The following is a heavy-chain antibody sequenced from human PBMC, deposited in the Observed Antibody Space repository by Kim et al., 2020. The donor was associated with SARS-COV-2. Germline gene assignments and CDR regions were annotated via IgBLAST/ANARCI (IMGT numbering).Heavy chain of an antibody. CDR3: ARKRSGSSYFDY. V-gene: IGHV4-34*01. Sequence: SETLSLTCAVYGGSFSGYYWSWIRQPPGKGLEWIGEINHSGSTNYNPSLKSRVTISVDTSKNQFSLKLSSVTAADTAVYYCARKRSGSSYFDYWGQGTLVTVSS. J-gene: IGHJ4*02. CDR1: GGSFSGYY. D-gene: IGHD3-10*01. CDR2: INHSGST.